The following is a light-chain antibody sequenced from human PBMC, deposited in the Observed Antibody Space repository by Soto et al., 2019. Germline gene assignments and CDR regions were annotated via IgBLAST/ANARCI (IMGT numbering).Light chain of an antibody. CDR2: KVS. V-gene: IGKV2-30*01. Sequence: VVKPPSAVPLPVPLETPASTSRRSSQSLVYSDGNTYLNWFQQRPGQSKRRLIYKVSNRDSGVPDRFSGSGSGTDFTLKISRVEAEEVGVYYCLQGTHWPPTFGEGTKVDIK. CDR1: QSLVYSDGNTY. J-gene: IGKJ1*01. CDR3: LQGTHWPPT.